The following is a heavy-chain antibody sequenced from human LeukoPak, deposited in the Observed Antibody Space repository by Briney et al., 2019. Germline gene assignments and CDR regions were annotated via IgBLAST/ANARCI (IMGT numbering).Heavy chain of an antibody. V-gene: IGHV4-38-2*02. Sequence: SETLSLTCTVSGYSISSGYYWGWIRQPPGKGLEWIGSIYHSGSTYYNPSLKSRVTISVDTSKNQFSLKLSSVTAADTAVYYCARAVLLWFGELLHFDYWGQGTLVTVSS. CDR2: IYHSGST. D-gene: IGHD3-10*01. CDR3: ARAVLLWFGELLHFDY. J-gene: IGHJ4*02. CDR1: GYSISSGYY.